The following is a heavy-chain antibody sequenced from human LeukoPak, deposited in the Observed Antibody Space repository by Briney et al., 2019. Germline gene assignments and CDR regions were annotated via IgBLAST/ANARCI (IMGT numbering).Heavy chain of an antibody. CDR2: IYSSRNI. Sequence: SGTLSLICSVSGGYSTNYQWSWIRQSPEEGLEWIGYIYSSRNIKYNSSLKSRVTISVDTSKNQFSLKLSSVTAADTAVYYCARALYGEGSYPGFDSWGQGILVIVSS. D-gene: IGHD3-10*01. J-gene: IGHJ5*01. CDR1: GGYSTNYQ. CDR3: ARALYGEGSYPGFDS. V-gene: IGHV4-59*12.